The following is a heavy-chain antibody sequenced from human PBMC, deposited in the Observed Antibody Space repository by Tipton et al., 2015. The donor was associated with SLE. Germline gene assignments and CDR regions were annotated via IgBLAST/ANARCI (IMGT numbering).Heavy chain of an antibody. J-gene: IGHJ4*02. CDR1: GGSFSGYF. D-gene: IGHD3-3*01. CDR3: ARSRFLEWLLPIGYDY. CDR2: INQSGST. V-gene: IGHV4-34*01. Sequence: TLSLTCAVYGGSFSGYFWNWIRQPPGKGLEWVREINQSGSTNYNPSLKSRATISVDTSKNQFSLKLSSVTAADTAIYYCARSRFLEWLLPIGYDYWDQGTLVTVSS.